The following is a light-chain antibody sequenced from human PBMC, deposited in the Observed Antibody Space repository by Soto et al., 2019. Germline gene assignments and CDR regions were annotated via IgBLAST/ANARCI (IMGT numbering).Light chain of an antibody. CDR2: KIS. CDR3: MQATQFRGT. V-gene: IGKV2-24*01. Sequence: IVMTQTPLSSAVTLGQPASISCRSSQSPEDSDGNSYLSWLHQRPGQPPRLLIYKISNRLSGVPDRFSGSGAGTVFTLRISRVEADDVGLYYCMQATQFRGTFGQGAEVDIK. CDR1: QSPEDSDGNSY. J-gene: IGKJ1*01.